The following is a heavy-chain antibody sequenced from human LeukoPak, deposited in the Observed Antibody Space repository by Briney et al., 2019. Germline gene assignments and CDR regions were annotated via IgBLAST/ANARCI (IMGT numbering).Heavy chain of an antibody. CDR2: ISAYNGNT. CDR3: ARAGHRRYYYDNGYDY. Sequence: ASVKVSCKASDYTFTNYGISWVRQAPGQGLEWMGWISAYNGNTNYAQKLQGRVTMPTDTSTSTAYMELRSLRSDDAAVYYCARAGHRRYYYDNGYDYWGQGTLVTVSS. D-gene: IGHD3-22*01. J-gene: IGHJ4*02. V-gene: IGHV1-18*01. CDR1: DYTFTNYG.